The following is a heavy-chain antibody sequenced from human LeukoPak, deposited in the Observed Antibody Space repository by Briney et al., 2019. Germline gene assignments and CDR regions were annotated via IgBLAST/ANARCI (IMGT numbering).Heavy chain of an antibody. D-gene: IGHD5-18*01. V-gene: IGHV1-69*05. CDR2: IIPIFGTA. CDR3: AASGGYIYGWEHYFDY. Sequence: SVKVTCKASGGTFSSYAISWVRQAPGQGLEWMGGIIPIFGTANYAQKFQGRVTITTDESTSTAYMELSSLRSEDTAVYYCAASGGYIYGWEHYFDYWGQGTLATVSS. CDR1: GGTFSSYA. J-gene: IGHJ4*02.